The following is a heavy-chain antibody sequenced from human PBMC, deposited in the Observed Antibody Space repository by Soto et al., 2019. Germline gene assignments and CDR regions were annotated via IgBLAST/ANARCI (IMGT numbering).Heavy chain of an antibody. D-gene: IGHD2-15*01. CDR3: ARDEPTEGGFDY. J-gene: IGHJ4*02. CDR2: ISYDGSNK. CDR1: GFTFSSYA. Sequence: QVQLVESGGGVVQPGRSLRLSCAASGFTFSSYAMHWVRQAPGKGLEWVAVISYDGSNKYYADSVKGRFTISRDNSKNTLYLQMNSLRAEDTAVYYCARDEPTEGGFDYWGQGTLVTVSS. V-gene: IGHV3-30-3*01.